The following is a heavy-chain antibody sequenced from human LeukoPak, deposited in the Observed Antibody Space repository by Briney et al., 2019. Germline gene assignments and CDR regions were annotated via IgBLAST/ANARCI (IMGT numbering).Heavy chain of an antibody. V-gene: IGHV4-30-4*08. CDR1: GGSISSGDYY. CDR2: IYYSGST. J-gene: IGHJ4*02. Sequence: SQTLSLTCTVSGGSISSGDYYWSWIRQPPGKGLEWIGYIYYSGSTYYNPSLKSRVTISVDTSKNQFSLKLSSVTAADTAVYYCASGLCSSTGCSDYWGQGTLVTVSS. CDR3: ASGLCSSTGCSDY. D-gene: IGHD2-2*01.